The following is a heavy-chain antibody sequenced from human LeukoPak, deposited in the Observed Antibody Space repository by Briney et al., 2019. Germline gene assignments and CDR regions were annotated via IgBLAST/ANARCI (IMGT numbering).Heavy chain of an antibody. D-gene: IGHD1-26*01. CDR3: ARAQGRGQYYFDY. J-gene: IGHJ4*02. Sequence: SETLSLTCTVSGGSISSYYWSWIRQPPGKGLEWIGYIYYSGSTNYNPSLKGRVTISVDTSKNQFSLKLSSVTAADTAVYYCARAQGRGQYYFDYWGQGTLVTVSS. CDR1: GGSISSYY. CDR2: IYYSGST. V-gene: IGHV4-59*01.